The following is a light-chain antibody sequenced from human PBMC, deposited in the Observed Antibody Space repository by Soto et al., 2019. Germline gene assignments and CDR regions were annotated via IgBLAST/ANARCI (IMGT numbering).Light chain of an antibody. Sequence: EIVSTQSPGTLSLSPGERATLSCRASQFVSSSSLAWYQQKPGQAPRLLIYGVSSRATGIPDRFSGSGSGTDFTLTISRLEPEDFAVYYCQQYGSSPRTFGQGTKVDIK. CDR2: GVS. CDR1: QFVSSSS. V-gene: IGKV3-20*01. CDR3: QQYGSSPRT. J-gene: IGKJ1*01.